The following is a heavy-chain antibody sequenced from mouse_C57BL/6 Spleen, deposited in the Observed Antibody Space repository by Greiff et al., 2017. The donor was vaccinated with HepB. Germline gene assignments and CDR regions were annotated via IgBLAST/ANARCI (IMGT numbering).Heavy chain of an antibody. CDR2: IYPRSGNT. Sequence: QVQLQQSGAELARPGASVKLSCKASGYTFTSYGISWVKQSTGQGLEWIGEIYPRSGNTYYNEKFKGKATLTADKSSSTAYMELRSLTSEDSAVYFCARAGITTVVATKLYYFDYWGQGTTLTVSS. CDR3: ARAGITTVVATKLYYFDY. V-gene: IGHV1-81*01. J-gene: IGHJ2*01. CDR1: GYTFTSYG. D-gene: IGHD1-1*01.